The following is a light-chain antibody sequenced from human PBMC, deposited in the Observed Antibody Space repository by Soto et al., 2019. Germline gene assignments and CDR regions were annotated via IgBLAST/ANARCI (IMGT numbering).Light chain of an antibody. CDR2: GNS. J-gene: IGLJ1*01. CDR3: QSYDSSLSAPYV. CDR1: SSNIGAGYG. V-gene: IGLV1-40*01. Sequence: QSVLTQPPSVSGAPWQRVTISCTGSSSNIGAGYGVHWYQHLPGTAPKLLIYGNSNRPSGVPDRFSGSKSGPSASLAITGLQADDEADYYCQSYDSSLSAPYVFGTGTKVTVL.